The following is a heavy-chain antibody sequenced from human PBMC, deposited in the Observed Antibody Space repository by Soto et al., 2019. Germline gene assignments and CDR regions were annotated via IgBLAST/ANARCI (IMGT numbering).Heavy chain of an antibody. CDR3: AKAHSYDFWSGYYTVEYFQH. CDR1: GFTFSSYA. J-gene: IGHJ1*01. CDR2: ISGSGGST. Sequence: GGSLRLSCAASGFTFSSYAMSWVRQAPGKGLEWVSAISGSGGSTYYADSVKGRFTISRDNSKNTLYLQMNRLRAEDTAVYYCAKAHSYDFWSGYYTVEYFQHWGQGTLVTVSS. V-gene: IGHV3-23*01. D-gene: IGHD3-3*01.